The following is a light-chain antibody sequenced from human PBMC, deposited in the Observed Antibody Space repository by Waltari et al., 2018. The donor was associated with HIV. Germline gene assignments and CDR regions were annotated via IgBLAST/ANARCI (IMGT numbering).Light chain of an antibody. CDR1: SINIGRTP. J-gene: IGLJ2*01. CDR2: INN. Sequence: QSVLTQPPSASETPGQRVTITCSGSSINIGRTPVNWLQQLPGTAPTLLIYINNKRPSGVPDRFSGSKSGAAASLAISGLQSEDEADYYCAAWDDSLNGVVFGGGTKLTVL. CDR3: AAWDDSLNGVV. V-gene: IGLV1-44*01.